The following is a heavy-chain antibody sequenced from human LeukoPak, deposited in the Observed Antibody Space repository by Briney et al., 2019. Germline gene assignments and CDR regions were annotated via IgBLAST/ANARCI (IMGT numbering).Heavy chain of an antibody. D-gene: IGHD3-3*01. CDR1: GDSKSYHK. V-gene: IGHV4-59*11. CDR2: IKQSGGT. Sequence: SETLSLTCTVSGDSKSYHKWSWIRQSPGKRLEWIGYIKQSGGTNYNPSLKSRVTISVDTSKNRFSLQLRSVAAADTAVYYCANEWSAFDFWGQGTMVTVSS. J-gene: IGHJ3*01. CDR3: ANEWSAFDF.